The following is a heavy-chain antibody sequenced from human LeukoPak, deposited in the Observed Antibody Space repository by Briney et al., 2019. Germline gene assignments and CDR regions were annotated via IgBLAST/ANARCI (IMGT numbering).Heavy chain of an antibody. D-gene: IGHD3-22*01. J-gene: IGHJ4*02. Sequence: SQTLSLTCTVSGGSISSGGYYWSWIRQHPGKGLEWIGYIYYSGSTYYNPSLKSRVTISVDTSKNQFSLKLSSVTAADTAVYYCARVIGYYDRSGYPDYWGQGTLVTVSS. CDR1: GGSISSGGYY. V-gene: IGHV4-31*03. CDR2: IYYSGST. CDR3: ARVIGYYDRSGYPDY.